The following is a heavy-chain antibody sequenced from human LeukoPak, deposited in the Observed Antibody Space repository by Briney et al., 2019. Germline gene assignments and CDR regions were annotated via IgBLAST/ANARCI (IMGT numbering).Heavy chain of an antibody. CDR2: IGGIGAST. J-gene: IGHJ5*02. CDR3: AKAAYGDYVNWFDP. V-gene: IGHV3-23*01. D-gene: IGHD4-17*01. Sequence: GGSLRLSCAASGFTFSSHAMNWVRQAPGKGREWVSSIGGIGASTYYADSVKGHFTISRDNSKNTLYLQMNSLRAEDTALYYCAKAAYGDYVNWFDPWGQGILVIVSS. CDR1: GFTFSSHA.